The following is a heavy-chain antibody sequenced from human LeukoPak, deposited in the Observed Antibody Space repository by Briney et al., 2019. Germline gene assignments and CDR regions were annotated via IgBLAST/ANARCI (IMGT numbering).Heavy chain of an antibody. D-gene: IGHD3-22*01. J-gene: IGHJ4*02. CDR3: ARLSVVDYDSSGYYQRRGYYFDY. Sequence: PSETLSLTCAVYGGSFSGYYWSWIRQSPGKGLEWIGEINHSGSTNYNPSLKSRVTISVDTSKNQFSLKLSSVTAADTAVYYCARLSVVDYDSSGYYQRRGYYFDYWGQGTLVTVSS. CDR1: GGSFSGYY. V-gene: IGHV4-34*01. CDR2: INHSGST.